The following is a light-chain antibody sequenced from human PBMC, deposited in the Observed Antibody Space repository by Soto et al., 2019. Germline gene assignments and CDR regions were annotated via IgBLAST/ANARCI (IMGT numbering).Light chain of an antibody. CDR1: QGITSW. Sequence: DIQMTQSPSSVSASVGDRVTITCRASQGITSWLAWYQQKPGKAPKLLIYRASNLQSGVPSRFSGNGSGTDFTLTISGLQTADFATYYCQQTTTFPLTFGGGTNVEIK. J-gene: IGKJ4*01. V-gene: IGKV1-12*01. CDR2: RAS. CDR3: QQTTTFPLT.